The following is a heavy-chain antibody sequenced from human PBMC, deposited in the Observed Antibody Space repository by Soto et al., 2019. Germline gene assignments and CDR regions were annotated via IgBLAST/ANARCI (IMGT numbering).Heavy chain of an antibody. J-gene: IGHJ4*02. Sequence: GGSLRLSCAASGFTFSSYATSWVRQAPGKGLEWISSISDTGGNTYYADSMKGRFTISRDNSKNTLYLQMNSLRAEDAAVYYCAKAGPNSHGRNYFDHWGQGTLVTVSS. CDR1: GFTFSSYA. D-gene: IGHD1-26*01. CDR2: ISDTGGNT. CDR3: AKAGPNSHGRNYFDH. V-gene: IGHV3-23*01.